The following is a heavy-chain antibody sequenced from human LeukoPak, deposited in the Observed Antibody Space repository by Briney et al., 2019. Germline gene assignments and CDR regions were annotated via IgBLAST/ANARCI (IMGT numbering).Heavy chain of an antibody. Sequence: GGSLRLSCVASGFTFTSDAMNWVRQAPGKGLEWVSSTVSRGTTQYADSVKGRFTVSRDTSKNTLHLQMNSLRADDTAVYYCAKCSTSAYTSGWCNWIDPWGQGTLVTVSS. CDR1: GFTFTSDA. J-gene: IGHJ5*02. V-gene: IGHV3-23*01. D-gene: IGHD6-19*01. CDR2: TVSRGTT. CDR3: AKCSTSAYTSGWCNWIDP.